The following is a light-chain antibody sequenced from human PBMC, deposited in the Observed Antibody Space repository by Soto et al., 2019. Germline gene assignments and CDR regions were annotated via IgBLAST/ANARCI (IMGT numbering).Light chain of an antibody. V-gene: IGKV1-6*01. CDR1: QDISDD. CDR2: GAS. Sequence: IQMTQSPSSLSASVGDRVAITCRASQDISDDVGWYQQTPGKAPKLLISGASRLQSGVPSRFSGSGSGAAFTLTITSLRPEDSATYYCLQNHNYPRTFGQGTKVDIK. J-gene: IGKJ1*01. CDR3: LQNHNYPRT.